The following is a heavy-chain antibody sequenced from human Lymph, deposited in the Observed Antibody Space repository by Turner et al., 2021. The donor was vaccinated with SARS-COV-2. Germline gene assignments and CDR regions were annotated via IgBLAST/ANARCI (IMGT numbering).Heavy chain of an antibody. CDR3: ARVWVRWWYFDL. D-gene: IGHD7-27*01. V-gene: IGHV4-34*01. CDR2: INHSGST. Sequence: QVQLPQWGAGLLQPSEPLSLTCAVYGGSFSGYYWSWIRQPPGKGLEWIGEINHSGSTNYNPSLKSRVTIAVDTYKKQFSLKLSSVTAADTAVYYCARVWVRWWYFDLWGRGTLVTVSS. J-gene: IGHJ2*01. CDR1: GGSFSGYY.